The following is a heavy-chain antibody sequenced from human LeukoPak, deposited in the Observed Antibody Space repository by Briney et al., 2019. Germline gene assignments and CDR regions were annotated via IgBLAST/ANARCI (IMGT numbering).Heavy chain of an antibody. D-gene: IGHD3-16*01. CDR3: ATQRGSYLWGTDFDY. J-gene: IGHJ4*02. Sequence: ASVKVSRKASGYTFTGYYMHWGRQAPGQGLEWMGWINPNSGDTKYSQKFQGRVTMTRDTSINTAYMELSRLRSDDTAVYYCATQRGSYLWGTDFDYWGQGTLVTVSS. CDR2: INPNSGDT. CDR1: GYTFTGYY. V-gene: IGHV1-2*02.